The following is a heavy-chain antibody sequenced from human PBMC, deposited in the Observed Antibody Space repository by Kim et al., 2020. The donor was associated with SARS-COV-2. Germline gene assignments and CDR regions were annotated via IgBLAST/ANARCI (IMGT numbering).Heavy chain of an antibody. V-gene: IGHV3-49*04. J-gene: IGHJ4*02. Sequence: GGSLRLSCRGSGFSFGDYTMAWVRQAPGEGLEWVGFIRSKAYGGTTEYAASVKGRFTMSRDDSKSTGYLQMNSLKPEDTAVYYCSRSTTVVSLPDYWGQGTLVTVSS. CDR1: GFSFGDYT. D-gene: IGHD4-17*01. CDR2: IRSKAYGGTT. CDR3: SRSTTVVSLPDY.